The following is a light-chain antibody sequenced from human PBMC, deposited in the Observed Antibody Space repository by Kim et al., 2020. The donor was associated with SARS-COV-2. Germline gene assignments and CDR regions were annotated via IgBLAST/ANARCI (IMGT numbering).Light chain of an antibody. CDR1: RGIANY. CDR3: LQHNGYPRT. J-gene: IGKJ1*01. CDR2: AAS. V-gene: IGKV1-17*03. Sequence: DIQMTQSPSAMSASVGDRITITCRASRGIANYLAWFQQKPGEVPKRLIYAASTLESGVPSRFSGSGSGTEFTLTISSLQPEDFATYYCLQHNGYPRTFGQGTKVEIK.